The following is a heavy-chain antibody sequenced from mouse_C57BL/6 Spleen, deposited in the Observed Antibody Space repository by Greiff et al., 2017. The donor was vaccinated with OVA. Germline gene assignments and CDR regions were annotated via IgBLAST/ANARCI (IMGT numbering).Heavy chain of an antibody. J-gene: IGHJ2*01. CDR2: IDPSDRYT. D-gene: IGHD2-3*01. V-gene: IGHV1-50*01. Sequence: VQLQQPGAELVKPGASVKLSCKASGYTFTSYWMQWVKQRPGQGLEWIGEIDPSDRYTNYNQKFKGKATLTVDTSSSTAYMQLSSLTSEDSAVYYCARRDGYYNFDYWGQGTTLTVSS. CDR1: GYTFTSYW. CDR3: ARRDGYYNFDY.